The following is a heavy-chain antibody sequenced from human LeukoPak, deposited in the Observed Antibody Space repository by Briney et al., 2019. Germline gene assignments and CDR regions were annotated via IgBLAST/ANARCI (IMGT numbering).Heavy chain of an antibody. CDR2: ISGGNTK. Sequence: PGGSLRLSCAASGFSFSSSEMNWVRQAPGKGPEWVSHISGGNTKYYADSVRGRFTMSRDNVKNLLYLQMNSLRDEDTAVYYCARDTVNGPFVISLDLWGQGALVTVSS. D-gene: IGHD2-8*01. CDR1: GFSFSSSE. CDR3: ARDTVNGPFVISLDL. J-gene: IGHJ5*02. V-gene: IGHV3-48*03.